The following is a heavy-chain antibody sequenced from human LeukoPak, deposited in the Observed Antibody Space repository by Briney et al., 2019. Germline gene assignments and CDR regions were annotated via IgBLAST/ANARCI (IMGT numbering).Heavy chain of an antibody. CDR2: IGTASDT. D-gene: IGHD1-1*01. V-gene: IGHV3-13*01. J-gene: IGHJ6*03. CDR3: ARGPPRGKYYYMDV. Sequence: GGSLRLSCAASGFTFSSFDMHWVRQPTGQGLEWVSTIGTASDTYYPGSVEGRFTPSRDNAKNSLYLQMNSLTAGDTAVYYCARGPPRGKYYYMDVWGKGTTVTVSS. CDR1: GFTFSSFD.